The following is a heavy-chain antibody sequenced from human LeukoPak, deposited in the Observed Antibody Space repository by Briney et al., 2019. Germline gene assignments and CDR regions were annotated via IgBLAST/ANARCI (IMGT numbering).Heavy chain of an antibody. Sequence: ASVKVSCKTSGYPFTTWEINWVRQAAGQGLEWMGWVHPNSGNTAYAQKFQSRVTMTRDTSISTAYMELSGLRFDDTAVYFCARGPRNDPWGQGTLVTVSS. CDR1: GYPFTTWE. J-gene: IGHJ5*02. D-gene: IGHD1-14*01. V-gene: IGHV1-8*01. CDR2: VHPNSGNT. CDR3: ARGPRNDP.